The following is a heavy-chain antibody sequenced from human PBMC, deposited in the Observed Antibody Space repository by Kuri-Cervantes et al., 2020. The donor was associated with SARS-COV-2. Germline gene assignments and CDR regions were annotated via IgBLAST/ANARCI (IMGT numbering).Heavy chain of an antibody. V-gene: IGHV1-18*01. Sequence: ASVKVSCKASGYTFTSYGISWVRQAPGQGLEWVGWISAYNGNTNYAQKLQGRVTMTTDTSTSTAYMELRSLRSDDTAVYYCARVGPVVPAAMDWFDPWGQGTLVTVSS. CDR2: ISAYNGNT. CDR1: GYTFTSYG. D-gene: IGHD2-2*01. J-gene: IGHJ5*02. CDR3: ARVGPVVPAAMDWFDP.